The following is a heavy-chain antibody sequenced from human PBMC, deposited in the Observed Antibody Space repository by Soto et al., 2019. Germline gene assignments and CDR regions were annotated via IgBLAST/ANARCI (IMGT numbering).Heavy chain of an antibody. V-gene: IGHV1-69*01. CDR1: GGSFSSYA. Sequence: QVQLVQSGAEVKKPGSSVKVSCKASGGSFSSYAFSWVRQAPGQGLEWMGGIIPIFGTSNYAQKFQGRVTITADESATTVYMELTSLTSEDTAVYYCARVRYSSWPSPYSVHYWGQGTLVTVSS. J-gene: IGHJ4*02. CDR3: ARVRYSSWPSPYSVHY. D-gene: IGHD6-6*01. CDR2: IIPIFGTS.